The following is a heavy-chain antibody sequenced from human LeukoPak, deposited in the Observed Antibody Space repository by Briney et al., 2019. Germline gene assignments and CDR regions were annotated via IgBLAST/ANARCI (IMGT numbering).Heavy chain of an antibody. J-gene: IGHJ4*02. CDR2: IYTSGST. D-gene: IGHD3-22*01. CDR3: ARSEDYYDSSGYYYLGY. V-gene: IGHV4-61*02. Sequence: PSETLSLTCTVSGDSISSGDYYWSWIRQPAGKGLEWIGRIYTSGSTNYNPSLKSRVTISVDTSKNQFSLKLSSVTAADTAVYYCARSEDYYDSSGYYYLGYWGQGTLVTVSS. CDR1: GDSISSGDYY.